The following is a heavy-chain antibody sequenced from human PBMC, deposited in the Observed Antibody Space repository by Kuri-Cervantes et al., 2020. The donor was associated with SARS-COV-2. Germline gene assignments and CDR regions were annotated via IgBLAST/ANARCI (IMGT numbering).Heavy chain of an antibody. J-gene: IGHJ6*02. CDR3: ARGSSSSPFRHYYYYGMDV. Sequence: ASVKVSCKASGYTFTSYAMHWVRQAPGQRLEWMGWINAGNGNTKYSQKFQGRVTITRDTSASTAYMELSSLRSEDTAVYYCARGSSSSPFRHYYYYGMDVWGQGTTVTVSS. D-gene: IGHD6-6*01. V-gene: IGHV1-3*01. CDR2: INAGNGNT. CDR1: GYTFTSYA.